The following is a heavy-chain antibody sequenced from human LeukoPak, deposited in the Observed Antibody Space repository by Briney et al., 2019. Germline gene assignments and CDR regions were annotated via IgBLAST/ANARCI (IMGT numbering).Heavy chain of an antibody. D-gene: IGHD1-14*01. V-gene: IGHV3-33*01. J-gene: IGHJ4*02. CDR3: ARMSIAGEFDY. CDR2: IWYDGSNK. CDR1: GFTFSSYG. Sequence: GGSLRLSCAASGFTFSSYGMHWVRQAPGKGLEWVAVIWYDGSNKYYADSVKGRFTISRDNSKNTLYLQMNSLRAEDTAVYYCARMSIAGEFDYWGQGTLVTVSS.